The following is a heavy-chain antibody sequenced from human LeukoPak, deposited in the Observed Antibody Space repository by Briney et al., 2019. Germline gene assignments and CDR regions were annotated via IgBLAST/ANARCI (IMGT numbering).Heavy chain of an antibody. D-gene: IGHD4-17*01. CDR1: GFTFDNYA. CDR3: AKYGDYSRLGGNWFDP. CDR2: ITTGGDST. Sequence: GGSLRLSCAASGFTFDNYAMSWVRQAPGNRLEWVSAITTGGDSTYYADSVKGRFTISRDNSKNTLYVQMNSLRVEDAVIYYCAKYGDYSRLGGNWFDPWGQGTLVTVSS. J-gene: IGHJ5*02. V-gene: IGHV3-23*01.